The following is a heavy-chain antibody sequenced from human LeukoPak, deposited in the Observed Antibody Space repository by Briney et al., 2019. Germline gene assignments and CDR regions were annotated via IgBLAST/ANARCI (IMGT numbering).Heavy chain of an antibody. CDR2: ISGSGGST. CDR1: GFTFSSYA. D-gene: IGHD2-8*02. Sequence: GGSLRLSCAASGFTFSSYAMSWVRQAPGKGLEWVSAISGSGGSTYYADPVKGRFTISRDNPKNTLYLQMNSLRAEDTAVYYCAKAPPNHCTGGVCPYCYYYYMDVWGKGTTVTVSS. J-gene: IGHJ6*03. CDR3: AKAPPNHCTGGVCPYCYYYYMDV. V-gene: IGHV3-23*01.